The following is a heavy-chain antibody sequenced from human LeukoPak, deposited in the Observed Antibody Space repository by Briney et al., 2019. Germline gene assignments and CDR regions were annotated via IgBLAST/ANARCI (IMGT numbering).Heavy chain of an antibody. D-gene: IGHD1-26*01. Sequence: ASVKVSCKASGYTFTTYGIIGVRQAPGHGLEWMGWISTYNAKTKYAQNLQGRVAMTTDTTTSTVYMELRSLTSDDTAAYYCARDTGSNFFDPWGQGTLVTVAS. CDR3: ARDTGSNFFDP. J-gene: IGHJ5*02. CDR1: GYTFTTYG. V-gene: IGHV1-18*01. CDR2: ISTYNAKT.